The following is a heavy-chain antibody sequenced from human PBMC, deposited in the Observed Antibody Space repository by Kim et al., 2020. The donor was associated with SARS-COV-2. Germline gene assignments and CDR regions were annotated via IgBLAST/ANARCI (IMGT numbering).Heavy chain of an antibody. V-gene: IGHV3-21*01. CDR1: GFTFSSYS. CDR2: ISSTSTYI. D-gene: IGHD7-27*01. J-gene: IGHJ4*02. CDR3: ATKASGLTQIHY. Sequence: GGSLRLFCAASGFTFSSYSMSWVRQAPGKGLEWVSSISSTSTYIYHADSVKGRFTISRDNDKNSLYLQMNSLRAEDTAVYFCATKASGLTQIHYWGQGALVTVSS.